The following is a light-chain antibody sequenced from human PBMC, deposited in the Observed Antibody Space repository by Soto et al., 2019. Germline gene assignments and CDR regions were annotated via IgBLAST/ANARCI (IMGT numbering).Light chain of an antibody. J-gene: IGKJ5*01. V-gene: IGKV3-11*01. CDR1: QSVGRY. Sequence: EIVLTQSQATLSLSPWERATLSCRASQSVGRYLPWYHQKPGQAPKLLIYDAYSRAPGIPARCSGSGSGTDFPHTTSSLEPEDFAVNYCQVRHSWPPVIFGQGTRLEIK. CDR2: DAY. CDR3: QVRHSWPPVI.